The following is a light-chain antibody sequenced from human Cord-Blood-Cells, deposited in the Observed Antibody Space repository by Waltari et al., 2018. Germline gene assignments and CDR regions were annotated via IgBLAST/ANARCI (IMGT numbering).Light chain of an antibody. J-gene: IGLJ2*01. Sequence: SYELTQPLSVSVALGQTARITCGGNNIGSKNVHWYQQKPGQAPVRVIYRDSNRPSGIPERFSGSNSGNTATRTISRAQAGDEADYYCQVWDSSNVVFGGGTKLTVL. CDR1: NIGSKN. V-gene: IGLV3-9*01. CDR3: QVWDSSNVV. CDR2: RDS.